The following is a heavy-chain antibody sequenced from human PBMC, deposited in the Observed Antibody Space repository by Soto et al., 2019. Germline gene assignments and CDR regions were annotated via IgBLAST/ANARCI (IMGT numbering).Heavy chain of an antibody. V-gene: IGHV4-59*01. D-gene: IGHD3-10*01. J-gene: IGHJ6*02. Sequence: SETLSLTCTVSVGSISSDYWSWIRQSPGKGLWWVGYIDYSGSATYNPSLTGRVTISVDTSRNEFSLKLSSVTAQDPPVYFCARSWVTSPRELILLYYFIMDVWGQVTTVTVSS. CDR2: IDYSGSA. CDR1: VGSISSDY. CDR3: ARSWVTSPRELILLYYFIMDV.